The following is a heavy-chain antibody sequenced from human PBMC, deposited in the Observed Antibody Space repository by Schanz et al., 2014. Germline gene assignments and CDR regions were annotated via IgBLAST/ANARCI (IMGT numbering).Heavy chain of an antibody. CDR3: ARGYGDSPTDV. D-gene: IGHD4-17*01. CDR1: GGTFSTYT. Sequence: QVQLVQSGAEVKKPGSSVKVSCKASGGTFSTYTISWVRQAPGQGLEWMGRIIPILGIANYAQKFQGRVTITADKSTFTAYMELSSLRAEDTAVYYCARGYGDSPTDVWGQGTLVTVSA. J-gene: IGHJ1*01. CDR2: IIPILGIA. V-gene: IGHV1-69*02.